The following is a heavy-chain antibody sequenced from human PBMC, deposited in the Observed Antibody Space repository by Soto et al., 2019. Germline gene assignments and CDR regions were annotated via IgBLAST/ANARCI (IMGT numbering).Heavy chain of an antibody. J-gene: IGHJ4*02. Sequence: PSESLSITCTVCGGSMSSYYWSWIRQPPGKGLEWIGYIYYSGSTNYNPSLKSRVTISVDTSKNQFSLKLSSVTAADTAGYYCARFTTTVSFDYWGQGTLVTVPS. V-gene: IGHV4-59*01. CDR2: IYYSGST. CDR1: GGSMSSYY. CDR3: ARFTTTVSFDY. D-gene: IGHD4-17*01.